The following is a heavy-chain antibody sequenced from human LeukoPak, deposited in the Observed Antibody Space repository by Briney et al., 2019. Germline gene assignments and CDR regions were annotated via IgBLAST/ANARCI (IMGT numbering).Heavy chain of an antibody. CDR1: GGSFSGYY. J-gene: IGHJ3*02. D-gene: IGHD2-2*01. V-gene: IGHV4-34*01. Sequence: KPSETLSLTCAVYGGSFSGYYWSWIRQPPGKGLEWIGEINHSGSTNYNPSLKSRVTISVDTSKNQFSLKLSSVTAADTAVYYCARGYCSSTSCYDAFDIWGQGTMVTVSS. CDR3: ARGYCSSTSCYDAFDI. CDR2: INHSGST.